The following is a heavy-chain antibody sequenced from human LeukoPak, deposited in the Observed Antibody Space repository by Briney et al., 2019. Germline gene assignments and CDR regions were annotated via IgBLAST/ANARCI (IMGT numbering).Heavy chain of an antibody. CDR1: GGSISGLY. CDR2: IYYSGTT. D-gene: IGHD2-8*02. J-gene: IGHJ3*02. CDR3: ARHVMRNHPGGSSYTHASDT. V-gene: IGHV4-59*08. Sequence: SETLSLTCTVSGGSISGLYWSWIRQPPGKGLEWIGFIYYSGTTYYNPSLKSRVTIVIDTSSNQFSLRVRSVTAADTAVYYCARHVMRNHPGGSSYTHASDTCGHGTRVTVSS.